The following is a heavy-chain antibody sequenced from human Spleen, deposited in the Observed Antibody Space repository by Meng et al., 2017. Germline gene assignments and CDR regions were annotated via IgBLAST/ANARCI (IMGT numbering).Heavy chain of an antibody. J-gene: IGHJ4*02. D-gene: IGHD3-22*01. CDR3: ARTGSYYDSSGYYYFDY. CDR1: GGSFSGYY. V-gene: IGHV4-34*01. Sequence: LQHVGVGLLHPSETLSLTGAVYGGSFSGYYWSWIRQPPGKGLEWIGEINHSGSTNYNPSLKSRVTISVDTSKNQFSLKLSSVTAADTAVYYCARTGSYYDSSGYYYFDYWGQGTLVTVSS. CDR2: INHSGST.